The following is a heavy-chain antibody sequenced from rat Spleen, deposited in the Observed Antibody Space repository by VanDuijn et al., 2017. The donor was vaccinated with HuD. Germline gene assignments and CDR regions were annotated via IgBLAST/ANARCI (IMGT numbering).Heavy chain of an antibody. CDR2: ISSGGHT. Sequence: QVQLKESGPGLVQSSQTLSLTCTVSGFSLTSSGVNWIRQPPGKGLEWIAAISSGGHTYYNSVLKSRLRISRETSKSQVFLEMNSLQPEDTAIYFCTRDHSYWGGYYPGGFAYWGQGTLVTVSS. CDR1: GFSLTSSG. V-gene: IGHV2S12*01. J-gene: IGHJ3*01. CDR3: TRDHSYWGGYYPGGFAY. D-gene: IGHD1-12*02.